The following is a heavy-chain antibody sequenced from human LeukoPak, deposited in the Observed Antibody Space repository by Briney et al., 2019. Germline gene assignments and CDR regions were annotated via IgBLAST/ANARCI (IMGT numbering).Heavy chain of an antibody. Sequence: TGGSLRLSCAASGFTFDDYAMHWVRQAPGKGLEWVSGISWNSGSIGYADSVKGRFTISRDNAKNSLYLQMNSLRAEDTALYYCAKDLYGSSWSFDYWGQGTLVTVSS. V-gene: IGHV3-9*01. CDR3: AKDLYGSSWSFDY. D-gene: IGHD6-13*01. CDR2: ISWNSGSI. J-gene: IGHJ4*02. CDR1: GFTFDDYA.